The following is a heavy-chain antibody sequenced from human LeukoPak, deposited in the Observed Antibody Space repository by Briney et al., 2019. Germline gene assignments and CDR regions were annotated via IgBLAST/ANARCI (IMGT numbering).Heavy chain of an antibody. Sequence: ASVKVSCKASGYTFINYGINWVRQAPGQGLEWMGWISADNGNTNYAQKFQGRVTITTDESTSTAYMELSSLRSEDTAVYYCARDQSYSGSYYGHAFDIWGQGTMVTVSS. J-gene: IGHJ3*02. V-gene: IGHV1-18*01. CDR3: ARDQSYSGSYYGHAFDI. CDR1: GYTFINYG. CDR2: ISADNGNT. D-gene: IGHD1-26*01.